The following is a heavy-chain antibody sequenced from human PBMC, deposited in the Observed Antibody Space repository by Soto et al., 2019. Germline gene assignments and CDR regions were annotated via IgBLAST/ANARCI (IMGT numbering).Heavy chain of an antibody. Sequence: GGSLRLSCAAPGFTFRSYAMSWVRQAPGKGLEWVSAVSGDGGSTYYADSVKGRFTISRDNSKNTLWLQMNSLRAEDTAVYYCARGGTYTPMVLFAYWGQGTLVTVSS. CDR2: VSGDGGST. D-gene: IGHD5-18*01. V-gene: IGHV3-23*01. CDR3: ARGGTYTPMVLFAY. CDR1: GFTFRSYA. J-gene: IGHJ4*02.